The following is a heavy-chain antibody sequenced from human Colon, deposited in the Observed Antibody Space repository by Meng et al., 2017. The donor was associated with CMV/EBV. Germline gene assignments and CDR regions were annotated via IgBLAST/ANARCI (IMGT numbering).Heavy chain of an antibody. CDR3: SRDQSSGFGSDY. J-gene: IGHJ4*02. CDR2: ISTYDGKT. V-gene: IGHV1-18*01. Sequence: ASVKVSCKASGYPFTTYGISWVRQAPGQGLEWMAWISTYDGKTDYAQKFQGRVTLTTDASTTTTYMELRGLTSDDTALYYCSRDQSSGFGSDYWGQGTLVTV. D-gene: IGHD3-10*01. CDR1: GYPFTTYG.